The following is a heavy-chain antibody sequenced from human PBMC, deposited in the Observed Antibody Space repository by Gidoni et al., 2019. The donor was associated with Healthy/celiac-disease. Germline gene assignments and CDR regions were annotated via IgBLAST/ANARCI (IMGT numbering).Heavy chain of an antibody. J-gene: IGHJ6*03. CDR3: ARGFGDYDFWSGSYYYYYYMDV. CDR2: INPNSGGT. CDR1: GYTFTGHY. V-gene: IGHV1-2*04. D-gene: IGHD3-3*01. Sequence: QVQLVQSGAEVKKPGASVKVSCKASGYTFTGHYMHWVRQAPGQGLEWMGWINPNSGGTNYAQKFQGWVTMTRDTSISTAYMELSRLRSDDTAVYYCARGFGDYDFWSGSYYYYYYMDVWGKGTTVTVSS.